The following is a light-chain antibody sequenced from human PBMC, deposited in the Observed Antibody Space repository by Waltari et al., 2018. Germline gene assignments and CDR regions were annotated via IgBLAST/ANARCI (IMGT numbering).Light chain of an antibody. CDR1: SGSDVGTYR. Sequence: QAVLTQPSSLSASPAASASLTCTLRSGSDVGTYRIYWYQPKPGSPPHYLLRYRSDSDKQQGSGVPSRFSGSKDASANAGILLISGLQSDDEADYYCMIWDSSAWVFGGGTKLTVL. CDR3: MIWDSSAWV. V-gene: IGLV5-45*03. CDR2: YRSDSDK. J-gene: IGLJ3*02.